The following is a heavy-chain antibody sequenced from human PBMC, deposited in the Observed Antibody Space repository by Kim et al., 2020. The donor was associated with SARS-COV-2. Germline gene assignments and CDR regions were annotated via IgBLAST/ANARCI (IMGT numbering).Heavy chain of an antibody. J-gene: IGHJ4*02. V-gene: IGHV4-34*01. CDR3: ARGYCDFDRKHDYGDYRGPLCWEDDY. D-gene: IGHD4-17*01. CDR1: GGSFSGYY. CDR2: INHSGST. Sequence: SETLSLTCAVYGGSFSGYYWSWIRQPPGKGLEWIGEINHSGSTNYNPSLKSRVTISVDTSKNQFSLKLSSVTAADTAVYYCARGYCDFDRKHDYGDYRGPLCWEDDYWGQGTLVTVSS.